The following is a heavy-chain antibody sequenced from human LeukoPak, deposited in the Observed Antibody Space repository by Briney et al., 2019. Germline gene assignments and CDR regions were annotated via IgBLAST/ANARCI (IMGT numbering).Heavy chain of an antibody. Sequence: ASVKVSCKASGGTFSSYAISWVRQAPGQGLEWMGWINAVNGNTEYSQKFQGRVTNTRDTSASTAYMDLSSLRSGDTAVYYCARVVTRLREGDYYYDLDVWGQGTTVTVS. CDR1: GGTFSSYA. CDR3: ARVVTRLREGDYYYDLDV. J-gene: IGHJ6*02. V-gene: IGHV1-3*01. CDR2: INAVNGNT. D-gene: IGHD3-16*01.